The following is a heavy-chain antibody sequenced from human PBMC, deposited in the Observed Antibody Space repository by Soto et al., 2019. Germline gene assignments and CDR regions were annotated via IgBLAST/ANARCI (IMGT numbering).Heavy chain of an antibody. J-gene: IGHJ6*02. CDR1: GFTFSSYG. CDR2: IWYNGSDK. Sequence: QVQLVESGGGVVQPGRSLRLSCAASGFTFSSYGMHWVRQAPGKGLEWVAVIWYNGSDKKYADSVKGRFTISRDNSEKTLYLQMNSLRAEDTAVYYCAKDYGDWTGLYYYGMDLWGQGTTVTVSS. CDR3: AKDYGDWTGLYYYGMDL. D-gene: IGHD4-17*01. V-gene: IGHV3-33*06.